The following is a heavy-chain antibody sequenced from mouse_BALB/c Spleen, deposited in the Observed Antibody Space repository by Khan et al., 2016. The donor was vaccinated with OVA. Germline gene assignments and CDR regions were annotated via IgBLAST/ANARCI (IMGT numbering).Heavy chain of an antibody. Sequence: EVELVESGGGLVKPGGSLKLSCAASGFTFSDYYMYWVRQTPEKRLEWVATISDGGSYTYYPDSVKGRFTISRANAKNNLYLQMSSLKSEDTAMYYCGSAGYGGFAYWGQGTLVTVSA. CDR2: ISDGGSYT. CDR1: GFTFSDYY. V-gene: IGHV5-4*02. D-gene: IGHD1-1*02. CDR3: GSAGYGGFAY. J-gene: IGHJ3*01.